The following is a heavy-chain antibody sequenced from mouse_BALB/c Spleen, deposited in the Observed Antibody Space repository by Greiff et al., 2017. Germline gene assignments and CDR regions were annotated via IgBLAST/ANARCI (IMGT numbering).Heavy chain of an antibody. CDR2: LWSGGST. D-gene: IGHD3-3*01. CDR1: GFSLTSYG. CDR3: ARGGGRGFDY. J-gene: IGHJ2*01. Sequence: QVHVKQSGPGLVQPSQSLSITCPVSGFSLTSYGVHWVRQSPGKGLAWLGVLWSGGSTDYHAAFISRLSISKDNSKSQVFFKMNSRQANDTAIYYCARGGGRGFDYWGQGTTLTVAS. V-gene: IGHV2-2*02.